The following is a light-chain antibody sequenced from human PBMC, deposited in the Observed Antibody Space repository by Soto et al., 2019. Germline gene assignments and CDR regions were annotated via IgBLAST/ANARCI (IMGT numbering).Light chain of an antibody. V-gene: IGKV3-11*01. CDR3: QQRSDWPT. J-gene: IGKJ4*01. Sequence: EIVMTQSPATLSVTPGERATLSCRASQSVSSYLAWYQQKGGQAPRLLIYDASNRATGIPARFSGSGSGTDFTLTISRLEPEDFAVYYCQQRSDWPTFGGGTKVDIK. CDR2: DAS. CDR1: QSVSSY.